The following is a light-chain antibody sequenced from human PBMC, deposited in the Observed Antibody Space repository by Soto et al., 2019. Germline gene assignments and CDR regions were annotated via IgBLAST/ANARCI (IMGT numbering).Light chain of an antibody. CDR3: SSYTSSSTLAV. Sequence: QSALTQPASVSGSPGQSITISCTGTSSDVGGYNYVSWYQQHPGKAPKLMIYDVSNRPSGVSNRFSGSKSGNTASLTISGLQAEDEADYYCSSYTSSSTLAVFGGATKLTVL. J-gene: IGLJ2*01. CDR2: DVS. CDR1: SSDVGGYNY. V-gene: IGLV2-14*01.